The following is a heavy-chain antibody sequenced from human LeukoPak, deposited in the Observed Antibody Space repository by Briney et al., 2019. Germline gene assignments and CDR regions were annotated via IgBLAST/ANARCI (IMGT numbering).Heavy chain of an antibody. J-gene: IGHJ4*02. CDR2: MNPNSGNT. CDR1: GYTFTSYD. D-gene: IGHD3-10*01. V-gene: IGHV1-8*01. Sequence: AXVXXXCKASGYTFTSYDINWVRQAAGQGLEWMGWMNPNSGNTGYAQKFQGRVTMTRNTSISTAYMELSSLRSEDTAVYYCARGQRVRETLGGYWGQGTLVTVSS. CDR3: ARGQRVRETLGGY.